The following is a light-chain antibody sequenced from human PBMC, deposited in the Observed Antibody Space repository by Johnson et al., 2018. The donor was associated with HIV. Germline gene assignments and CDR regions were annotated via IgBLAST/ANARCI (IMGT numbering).Light chain of an antibody. CDR2: DNN. CDR3: GTWDSSLSAYV. CDR1: SSNIGNNY. V-gene: IGLV1-51*01. Sequence: QSVFTQPPSVSAAPGQKVTISCSGSSSNIGNNYVSWYQQLPGTAPKLLIYDNNRRPSGIPDRFSGSKSGTSATLGITGLQTGDEADYYCGTWDSSLSAYVVATGTKVTVL. J-gene: IGLJ1*01.